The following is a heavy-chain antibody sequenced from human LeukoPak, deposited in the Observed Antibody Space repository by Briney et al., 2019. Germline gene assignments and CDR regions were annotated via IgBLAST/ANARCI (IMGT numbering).Heavy chain of an antibody. CDR1: GYTFSSYY. CDR3: NMITFGGVIVNY. V-gene: IGHV1-69*02. Sequence: SVKVSCKASGYTFSSYYMNWVRQAPGQGLEWMGRIIPILGIANYAQKFQGRVTITADKSTSTAYMELSSLRSEDTAVYYCNMITFGGVIVNYWGQGTLVTVSS. D-gene: IGHD3-16*02. CDR2: IIPILGIA. J-gene: IGHJ4*02.